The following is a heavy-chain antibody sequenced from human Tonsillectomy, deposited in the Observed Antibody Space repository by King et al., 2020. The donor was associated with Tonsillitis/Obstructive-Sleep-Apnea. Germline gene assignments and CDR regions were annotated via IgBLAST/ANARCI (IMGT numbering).Heavy chain of an antibody. CDR3: AREGGYYYYMDV. CDR1: GFTFSSFP. V-gene: IGHV3-30*01. D-gene: IGHD1-26*01. CDR2: ISYDGSNK. J-gene: IGHJ6*03. Sequence: VQLVESGGGVVQPGRSLRLSCAASGFTFSSFPMHWVRQAPGKGLEWVAFISYDGSNKYYADSVKGRFTISRDNSKNTLYLQMNRLRADDTAVYYCAREGGYYYYMDVWGKGTTVTVSS.